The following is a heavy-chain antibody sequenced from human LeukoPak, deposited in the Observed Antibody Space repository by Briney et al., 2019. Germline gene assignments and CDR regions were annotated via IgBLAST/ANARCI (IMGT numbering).Heavy chain of an antibody. CDR1: GGSISSYY. D-gene: IGHD3-9*01. CDR3: ARGYYDILTGYYLGAFDI. V-gene: IGHV4-59*01. J-gene: IGHJ3*02. CDR2: IYYSGST. Sequence: SETLSLTCTVSGGSISSYYWSWIRQPPGKGLEWIGYIYYSGSTNYNPSLKSRVTISVDTSKNQFSLKLSSVTAADTAVYYCARGYYDILTGYYLGAFDIWGQGTMVTVSS.